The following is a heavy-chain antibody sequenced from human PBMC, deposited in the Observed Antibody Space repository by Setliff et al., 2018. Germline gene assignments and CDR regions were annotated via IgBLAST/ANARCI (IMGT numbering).Heavy chain of an antibody. CDR3: ARQRYYDTTGKAFDI. J-gene: IGHJ3*02. Sequence: GGSLRLSCAASGLTLINNGFHWVRQAPGKGLEWVAIIWHDGTNKYYADSVKGRFSISRENAMNSLYLQMNSLRADDTAVYYCARQRYYDTTGKAFDIWGQGTMVTVSS. V-gene: IGHV3-33*03. CDR2: IWHDGTNK. D-gene: IGHD3-22*01. CDR1: GLTLINNG.